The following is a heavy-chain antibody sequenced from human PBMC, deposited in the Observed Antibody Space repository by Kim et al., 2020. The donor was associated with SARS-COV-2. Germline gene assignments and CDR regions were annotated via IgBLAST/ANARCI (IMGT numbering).Heavy chain of an antibody. CDR3: ARASPDYDYVWGSLDY. V-gene: IGHV3-53*01. J-gene: IGHJ4*02. CDR2: IYSGGST. D-gene: IGHD3-16*01. Sequence: GGSLRLSCAASGFTVSSNYMSWVRQAPGKGLEWVSVIYSGGSTYYADSVKGRFTISRDNSKNTLYLQMNSLRAEDTAVYYCARASPDYDYVWGSLDYWGQGTLVTVSS. CDR1: GFTVSSNY.